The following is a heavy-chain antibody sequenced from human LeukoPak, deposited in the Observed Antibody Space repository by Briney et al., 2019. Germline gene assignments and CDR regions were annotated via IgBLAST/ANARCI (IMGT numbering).Heavy chain of an antibody. Sequence: ASVKVSCKASGYTFTGYYMHWVRQAPGQGLEWMGWINPNSGGTNYAQKFQGRGTMSRDTSISTAYMELSRLRSDDTAGEYCARANFDYWGQGTLVNVSS. CDR3: ARANFDY. V-gene: IGHV1-2*02. CDR1: GYTFTGYY. J-gene: IGHJ4*02. CDR2: INPNSGGT.